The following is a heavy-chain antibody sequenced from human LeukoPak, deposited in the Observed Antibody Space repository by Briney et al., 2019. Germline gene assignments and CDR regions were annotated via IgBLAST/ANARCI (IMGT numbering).Heavy chain of an antibody. CDR1: GYTFTGYY. D-gene: IGHD2-2*01. J-gene: IGHJ6*02. CDR3: ASSGYCSSTSCSRGYYYYGMDV. CDR2: INPNSGGT. Sequence: ASVKVSCKASGYTFTGYYMHWVRQAPGQGLEWMGWINPNSGGTNYAQKFQGRVTMTRDTSISTAYMELSRLRSDDTAVYYCASSGYCSSTSCSRGYYYYGMDVWGQGTTVTVPS. V-gene: IGHV1-2*02.